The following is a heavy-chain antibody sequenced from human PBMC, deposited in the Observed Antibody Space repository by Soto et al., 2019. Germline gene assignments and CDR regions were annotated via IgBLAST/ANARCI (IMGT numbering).Heavy chain of an antibody. CDR2: MYNTGST. V-gene: IGHV4-59*01. CDR3: ARVLWGYCGTDCYPLDV. D-gene: IGHD2-21*02. J-gene: IGHJ6*02. Sequence: SEPLSLTCTVSGGSNRGYYWSWIRQHTGKGLEWIGYMYNTGSTVYNPSFKSRVTISVDTSKNQFSLKLNSVTAADTAVYYCARVLWGYCGTDCYPLDVWGQGPTVTVSS. CDR1: GGSNRGYY.